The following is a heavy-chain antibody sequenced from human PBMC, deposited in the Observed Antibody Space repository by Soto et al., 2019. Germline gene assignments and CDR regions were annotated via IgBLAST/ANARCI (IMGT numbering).Heavy chain of an antibody. CDR1: GGSFSTHA. Sequence: QVQLVQSGAEVRKPGSSVKVSCKASGGSFSTHAISWVRQAPGQGLEWMGGIIPIFGTANHAQKFQGRVTISAEASTSTAYMELSSLRSEDTAIYYCARGWGYDSSDYYYAYWGQGSQVIVSS. CDR2: IIPIFGTA. J-gene: IGHJ4*02. V-gene: IGHV1-69*01. D-gene: IGHD3-22*01. CDR3: ARGWGYDSSDYYYAY.